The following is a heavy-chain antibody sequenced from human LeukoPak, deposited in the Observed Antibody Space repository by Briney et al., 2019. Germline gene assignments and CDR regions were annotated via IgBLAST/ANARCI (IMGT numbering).Heavy chain of an antibody. V-gene: IGHV1-18*01. CDR2: ISAYNGNT. J-gene: IGHJ3*02. Sequence: GASVKVSCKASGGTFSSYAISWVRQAPGQGLEWMGWISAYNGNTVYPQKLQGRVIMTTDTSTTTAYMELRSLSSDDTANYFCARDRCHWGSCVWGGFDIWGQGTLVSVSS. CDR1: GGTFSSYA. D-gene: IGHD7-27*01. CDR3: ARDRCHWGSCVWGGFDI.